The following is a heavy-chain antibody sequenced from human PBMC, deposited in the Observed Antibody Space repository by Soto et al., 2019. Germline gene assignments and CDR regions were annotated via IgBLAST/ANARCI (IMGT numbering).Heavy chain of an antibody. J-gene: IGHJ6*03. CDR3: ARDGAYCSGTGCRDYYHYMDV. CDR1: GFSFSDDS. Sequence: EVQLGESGGGLVKPGGSLRLSCAASGFSFSDDSMNWVRQAPGKGLEWVSSISGSSSYIYYADSLKGRVTVSRDNAEKSLYLQMNSLRAEDTAVYYCARDGAYCSGTGCRDYYHYMDVWGKGTTVTVSS. V-gene: IGHV3-21*01. CDR2: ISGSSSYI. D-gene: IGHD2-2*01.